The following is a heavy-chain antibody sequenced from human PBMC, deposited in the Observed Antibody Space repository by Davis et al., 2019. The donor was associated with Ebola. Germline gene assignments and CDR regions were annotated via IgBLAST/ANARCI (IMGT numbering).Heavy chain of an antibody. J-gene: IGHJ6*02. CDR2: IIPILGIA. CDR3: ARCRERITIFGSARLYGMDV. V-gene: IGHV1-69*04. CDR1: GGTFSSYA. D-gene: IGHD3-3*01. Sequence: AASVKVSCKASGGTFSSYAISWVRQAPGQGLEWMGRIIPILGIANYAQKFQGRVTITADKSTSTAYMELSSLRSEDTAVYYCARCRERITIFGSARLYGMDVWGQGTTVTVSS.